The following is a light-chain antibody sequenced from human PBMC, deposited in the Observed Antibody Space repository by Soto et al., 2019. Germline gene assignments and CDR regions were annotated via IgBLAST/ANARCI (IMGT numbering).Light chain of an antibody. J-gene: IGKJ1*01. Sequence: DIVMTQSPLSVPFPPRGPASISCRTSQSFLHSNGYNYLDWYLQKPGQSPQLLIYAASSRATGIPDRFSGSGSGTDFTLTISRLEPEDFAVYYCQQYGSSGTFGQGTKVDIK. CDR2: AAS. CDR3: QQYGSSGT. V-gene: IGKV2-28*01. CDR1: QSFLHSNGYNY.